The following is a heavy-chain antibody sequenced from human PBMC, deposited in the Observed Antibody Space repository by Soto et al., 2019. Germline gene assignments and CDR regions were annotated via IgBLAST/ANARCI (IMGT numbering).Heavy chain of an antibody. D-gene: IGHD3-10*01. V-gene: IGHV3-53*02. J-gene: IGHJ4*02. CDR1: GFSISSNY. CDR3: ARGQQVSTIRGVQGFDY. Sequence: EVQLVETGGGLIQPGGSLRLSCAASGFSISSNYMTWVRQAPGKGLEWVSLLYSGGTSYYADSVKGRFTISRDNSKNTLFLQMNRLKTEDTAVYYCARGQQVSTIRGVQGFDYWGQGTLVIVSS. CDR2: LYSGGTS.